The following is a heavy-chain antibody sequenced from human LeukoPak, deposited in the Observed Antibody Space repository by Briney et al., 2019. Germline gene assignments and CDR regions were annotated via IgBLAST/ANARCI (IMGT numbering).Heavy chain of an antibody. CDR3: ARAGYYYESSGYLY. D-gene: IGHD3-22*01. Sequence: GGSLRLSCAASGFTISSNYLSWVRQAPGKGLVWVSALHSGGHAFYADSVRGRFSISRDISKNTLYLQMNSLRAEDTAVYYCARAGYYYESSGYLYWGQGTLVTVSS. V-gene: IGHV3-66*02. CDR2: LHSGGHA. CDR1: GFTISSNY. J-gene: IGHJ4*02.